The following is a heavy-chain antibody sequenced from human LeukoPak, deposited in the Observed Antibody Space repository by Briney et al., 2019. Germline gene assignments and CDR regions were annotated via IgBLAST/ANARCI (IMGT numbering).Heavy chain of an antibody. J-gene: IGHJ3*02. CDR2: IYHSGST. CDR3: ARERGGTTYYYDSSVVDI. Sequence: SETLSLTCTVSGGSISSGGYYWSWIRQPPGKGLEWIGYIYHSGSTYYNPSLKSRVTISVDTSKNQFSLKLSSVTAADTAVYYCARERGGTTYYYDSSVVDIWGQGTMVTVSS. V-gene: IGHV4-30-2*01. D-gene: IGHD3-22*01. CDR1: GGSISSGGYY.